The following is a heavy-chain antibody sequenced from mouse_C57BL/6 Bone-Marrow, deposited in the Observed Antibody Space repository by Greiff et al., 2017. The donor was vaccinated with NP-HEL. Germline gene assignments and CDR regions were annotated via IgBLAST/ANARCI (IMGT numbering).Heavy chain of an antibody. CDR2: ISDGGSYT. Sequence: EVQLVESGGGLVKPGGSLKLSCAASGFTFSSYAMSWVRQTPEKRLEWVATISDGGSYTYYPDNVKVRFTISRDNAKNNLYLQMSHLKSEDTAMYYCARDRAAQATGFAYWGQGTLVTVSA. D-gene: IGHD3-2*02. J-gene: IGHJ3*01. CDR3: ARDRAAQATGFAY. CDR1: GFTFSSYA. V-gene: IGHV5-4*01.